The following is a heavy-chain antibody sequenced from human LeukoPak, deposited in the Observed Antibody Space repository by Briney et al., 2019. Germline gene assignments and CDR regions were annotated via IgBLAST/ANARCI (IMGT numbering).Heavy chain of an antibody. CDR3: AKEMIAPHYFDD. V-gene: IGHV3-23*01. CDR2: ISGSDNST. J-gene: IGHJ4*02. Sequence: GGSLRLSCAASGFTFSNYAMSWVRQAPGRGLEWVSSISGSDNSTNYADSVRGRFTISRDNPKNTLYLQLNSLRAEDTALYYCAKEMIAPHYFDDWGQGTLVTVSS. CDR1: GFTFSNYA. D-gene: IGHD3-22*01.